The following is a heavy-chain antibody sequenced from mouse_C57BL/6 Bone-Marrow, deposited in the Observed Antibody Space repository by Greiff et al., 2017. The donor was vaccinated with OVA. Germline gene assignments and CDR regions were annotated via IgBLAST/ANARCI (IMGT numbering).Heavy chain of an antibody. V-gene: IGHV5-9-1*02. Sequence: EVQRVESGEGLVKPGGSLKLSCAASGFTFSSYAMSWVRQTPEKRLEWVAYISSGGDYIYYADTVKGRFTISRDNARNTLYLQMSSLKSEDTAMYYCTRDYDYDGDYAMDYWGQGTSVTVSS. D-gene: IGHD2-4*01. CDR1: GFTFSSYA. CDR3: TRDYDYDGDYAMDY. CDR2: ISSGGDYI. J-gene: IGHJ4*01.